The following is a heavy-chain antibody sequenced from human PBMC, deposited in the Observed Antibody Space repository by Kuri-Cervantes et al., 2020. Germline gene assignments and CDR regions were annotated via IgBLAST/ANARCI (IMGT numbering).Heavy chain of an antibody. Sequence: ASVKVSCKASGYTFTSYGISWVRQAPGQGLEWMGWISAYNGDTNYAQKLQGRVTMTTDTSTSTAYMELRSLRSDDTAVYYRARLPNPVGATWWFDPWGQGTLVTVSS. CDR3: ARLPNPVGATWWFDP. CDR2: ISAYNGDT. J-gene: IGHJ5*02. V-gene: IGHV1-18*01. CDR1: GYTFTSYG. D-gene: IGHD1-26*01.